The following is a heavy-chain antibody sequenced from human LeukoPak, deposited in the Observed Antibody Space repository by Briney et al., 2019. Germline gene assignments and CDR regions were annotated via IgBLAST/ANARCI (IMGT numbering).Heavy chain of an antibody. Sequence: ASVKVSCKASRYTFTSYDINWVREAAGQGPEWMGWMNPNTGRTGFAQKFQGRLTLTRDTSISTAYMELSSLTSEGTAVYYCARLSQTPDYYSNGGYYYLGYWGQGTPVTVSS. CDR2: MNPNTGRT. D-gene: IGHD3-22*01. CDR3: ARLSQTPDYYSNGGYYYLGY. V-gene: IGHV1-8*01. CDR1: RYTFTSYD. J-gene: IGHJ4*02.